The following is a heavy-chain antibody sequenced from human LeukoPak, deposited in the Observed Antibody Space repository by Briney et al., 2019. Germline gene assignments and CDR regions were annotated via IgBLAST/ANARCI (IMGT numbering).Heavy chain of an antibody. J-gene: IGHJ4*02. CDR1: GFTFSSYA. D-gene: IGHD3/OR15-3a*01. Sequence: PGGSLRLSCAASGFTFSSYAMSWVRQAPGKGLEWVSAISGSGGSTYYADSVKGRFTISRDNSKNTLYLQMNSLRAEDSALYYCARDVGASMISVIDHWGQGVLVTVSS. CDR2: ISGSGGST. V-gene: IGHV3-23*01. CDR3: ARDVGASMISVIDH.